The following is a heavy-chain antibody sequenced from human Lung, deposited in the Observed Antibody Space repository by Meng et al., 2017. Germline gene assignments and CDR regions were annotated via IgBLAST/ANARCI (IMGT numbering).Heavy chain of an antibody. J-gene: IGHJ4*02. CDR3: ARGPTTMAHDFDY. CDR2: INHSGST. D-gene: IGHD4-11*01. V-gene: IGHV4-34*01. CDR1: GGSFSDYY. Sequence: GPHQQWGAGLLCPSDTLSLPCVVSGGSFSDYYWSWIRQPPGKGLEWIGEINHSGSTNYNPSLESRATISVDTSQNNLSLKLSSVTAADSAVYYCARGPTTMAHDFDYWGQGTLVTVSS.